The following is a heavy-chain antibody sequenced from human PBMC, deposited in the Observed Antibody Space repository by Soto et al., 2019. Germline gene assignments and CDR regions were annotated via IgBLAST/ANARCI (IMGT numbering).Heavy chain of an antibody. J-gene: IGHJ4*02. CDR2: INPSAGGT. V-gene: IGHV1-46*01. CDR1: GYIFTNSY. Sequence: QVQLVQSGAEVQKPGASVRVSCKASGYIFTNSYLYWVRQAPGQGLGRMGIINPSAGGTNYAQNFQCRVPMPTDASTSTVYMQLSSLLSEDTAVYYCALETDILTGFVIDSWGQGTLVIVSS. D-gene: IGHD3-9*01. CDR3: ALETDILTGFVIDS.